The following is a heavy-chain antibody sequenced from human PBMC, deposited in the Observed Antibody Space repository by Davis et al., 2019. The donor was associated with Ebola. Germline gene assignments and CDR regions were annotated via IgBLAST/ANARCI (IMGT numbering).Heavy chain of an antibody. CDR1: GFTFSSYG. CDR3: ARDVILMVYAHFDY. D-gene: IGHD2-8*01. V-gene: IGHV3-33*01. J-gene: IGHJ4*02. Sequence: PGGSLRLSCAASGFTFSSYGMHWVRQAPGKGLEWVAVIWYDGSNKYYADSVKGRFTISRDNSKNTLYLQMNSLRAEDTAVYYCARDVILMVYAHFDYWGQGTLVTVSS. CDR2: IWYDGSNK.